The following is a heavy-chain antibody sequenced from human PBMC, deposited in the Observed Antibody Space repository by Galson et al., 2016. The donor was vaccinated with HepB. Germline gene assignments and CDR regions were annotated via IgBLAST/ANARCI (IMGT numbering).Heavy chain of an antibody. D-gene: IGHD1-1*01. J-gene: IGHJ6*02. Sequence: SETLSLTCTVSGDSIASDIYYWDWIRQPTGRGLEWIGSLHYGETIYYNASLKSRVSISVDTSTNRISLKMSSVTAADTAVYYCARQGGSTWNDRNYYGLDVWGQGTTVTVSS. CDR1: GDSIASDIYY. V-gene: IGHV4-39*01. CDR2: LHYGETI. CDR3: ARQGGSTWNDRNYYGLDV.